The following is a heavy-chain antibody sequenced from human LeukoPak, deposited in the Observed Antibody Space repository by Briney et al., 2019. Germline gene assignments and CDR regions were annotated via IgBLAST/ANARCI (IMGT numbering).Heavy chain of an antibody. Sequence: GASVTVSCKASGGTFISYAISWVRQAPGQGLEWMGRIIPILGIANYAQKFQGRVTITADKSTSTAYMELSSLRSEDTAVYYCAREAVAGNSNWFDPWGQGTLVTVSS. D-gene: IGHD6-19*01. CDR2: IIPILGIA. J-gene: IGHJ5*02. CDR1: GGTFISYA. V-gene: IGHV1-69*04. CDR3: AREAVAGNSNWFDP.